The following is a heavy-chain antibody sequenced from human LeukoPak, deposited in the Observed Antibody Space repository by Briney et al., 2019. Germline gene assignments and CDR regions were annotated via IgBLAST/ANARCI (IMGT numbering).Heavy chain of an antibody. J-gene: IGHJ6*02. CDR3: GKLDMDRDYYYGMDV. Sequence: CASVKVSCKPSGYTFTRYGINWVRQAPGQGLEWMGWISAYNGHTNYAQKFQGRVTMHTDPSTSTAYMDLSSLRSDDTAGYTWGKLDMDRDYYYGMDVWGQGTTVTVSS. D-gene: IGHD1-1*01. V-gene: IGHV1-18*01. CDR2: ISAYNGHT. CDR1: GYTFTRYG.